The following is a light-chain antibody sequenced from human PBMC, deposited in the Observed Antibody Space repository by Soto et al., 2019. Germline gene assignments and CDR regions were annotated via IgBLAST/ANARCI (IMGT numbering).Light chain of an antibody. CDR3: QQHGGSPGT. Sequence: EIVLTQSPGTLSLSPGERATLSCRASQSVSSTFLAWYQQKPGQAPRLLIYGASSRATGIPDRFSGSGSGTDVTLTISRLEPEDFAVYYCQQHGGSPGTFGQGTKVEIK. V-gene: IGKV3-20*01. CDR1: QSVSSTF. J-gene: IGKJ1*01. CDR2: GAS.